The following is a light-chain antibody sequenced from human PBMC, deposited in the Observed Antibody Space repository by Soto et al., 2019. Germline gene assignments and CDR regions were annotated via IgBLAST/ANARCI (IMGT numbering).Light chain of an antibody. CDR2: GAS. V-gene: IGKV3-20*01. Sequence: EIVLTQSPGTLSLSPGERATLSCRASQSVSSSYLAWYQQKPGQAPRLLIYGASSRATGIPDRFRGSGSGTDFTLTISRLEPEDCAVYYCQQHGSSPQLTFGGGTKVEIK. J-gene: IGKJ4*01. CDR3: QQHGSSPQLT. CDR1: QSVSSSY.